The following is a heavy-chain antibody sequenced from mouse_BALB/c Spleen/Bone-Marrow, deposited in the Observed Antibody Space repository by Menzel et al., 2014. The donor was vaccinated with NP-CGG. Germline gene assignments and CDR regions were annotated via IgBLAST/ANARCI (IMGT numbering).Heavy chain of an antibody. CDR3: ASYYYGSSGFAY. V-gene: IGHV14-3*02. J-gene: IGHJ3*01. D-gene: IGHD1-1*01. Sequence: VQLKESGAELVKLGASVKLSCTASGFNIKDTYMHWVKQRPEQGLEWIGRIDPANGNTKYDPKFQGKATITADTSSNTAYLQLSSLTSEDTAVYYCASYYYGSSGFAYWGQGTLVTVSA. CDR1: GFNIKDTY. CDR2: IDPANGNT.